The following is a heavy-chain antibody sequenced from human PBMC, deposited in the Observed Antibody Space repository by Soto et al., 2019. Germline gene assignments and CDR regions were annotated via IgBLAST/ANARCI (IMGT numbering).Heavy chain of an antibody. V-gene: IGHV4-4*07. CDR2: IYSSGST. D-gene: IGHD6-13*01. CDR1: NGSISNFY. J-gene: IGHJ5*02. Sequence: QVQLQESGPGLVKPSEPLSLSCTVSNGSISNFYWNWIRHPAGKGLEWIGRIYSSGSTNYNPSLRSRVTMSVDTSKNQFSLKLSSVTAADTAVYYCARSSHKESWFDPWGQGTLVTVSS. CDR3: ARSSHKESWFDP.